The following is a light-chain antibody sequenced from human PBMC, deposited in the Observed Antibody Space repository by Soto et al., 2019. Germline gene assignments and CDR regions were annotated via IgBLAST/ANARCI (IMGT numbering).Light chain of an antibody. J-gene: IGKJ4*01. Sequence: DTVMTQSPLSLPVTPGEPASISCRSSQSLLHSNGYNYLDWYLKKPGQSPQLLIYLGSNRASGVPDRFSGSGSGTDFTLKISRVEAEDVGVYYCMQALQTPGLTFGGGTRWISN. CDR3: MQALQTPGLT. V-gene: IGKV2-28*01. CDR1: QSLLHSNGYNY. CDR2: LGS.